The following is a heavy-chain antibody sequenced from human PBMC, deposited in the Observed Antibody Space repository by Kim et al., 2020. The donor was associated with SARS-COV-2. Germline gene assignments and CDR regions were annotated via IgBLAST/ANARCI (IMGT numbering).Heavy chain of an antibody. CDR1: GVFVGTGPYY. D-gene: IGHD1-1*01. CDR3: ARSPGRHPTTVDL. Sequence: SETLSLTCSVSGVFVGTGPYYWSWIRLAPRRGLEWLGYVSSREDIKYNPSVVSRVSISLDMSNNRFFLDLKSVTPDDTALYFCARSPGRHPTTVDLWGPGTQVTVS. CDR2: VSSREDI. J-gene: IGHJ1*01. V-gene: IGHV4-61*03.